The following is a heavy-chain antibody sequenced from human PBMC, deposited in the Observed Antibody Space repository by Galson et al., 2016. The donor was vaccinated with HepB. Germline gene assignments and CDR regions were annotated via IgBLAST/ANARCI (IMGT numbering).Heavy chain of an antibody. CDR2: ISYDGSNK. Sequence: SLRLSCAASGFTFSRYGMHWVRQAPGKGLEWVTFISYDGSNKYYADSVKGRFTIPRDNSKNTLYLQMNSLRAEDTAGYYCAKDPYYYGSGSYLYFHYWGQGTLVTVSS. CDR3: AKDPYYYGSGSYLYFHY. CDR1: GFTFSRYG. V-gene: IGHV3-30*18. D-gene: IGHD3-10*01. J-gene: IGHJ4*02.